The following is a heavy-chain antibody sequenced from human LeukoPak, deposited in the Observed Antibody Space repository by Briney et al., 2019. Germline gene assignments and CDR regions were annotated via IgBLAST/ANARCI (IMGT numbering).Heavy chain of an antibody. Sequence: GGSLRLSCAASKFTFGSFWMNWVRLVPGKGLLWVSRINPEGSDTEYADSVKGRFTVSRDNARNTLYLEVRSLSVQDSGLYYCARVRNGYSSGLDVWGPGTWVTVSS. J-gene: IGHJ6*02. V-gene: IGHV3-74*01. CDR2: INPEGSDT. CDR1: KFTFGSFW. D-gene: IGHD2-15*01. CDR3: ARVRNGYSSGLDV.